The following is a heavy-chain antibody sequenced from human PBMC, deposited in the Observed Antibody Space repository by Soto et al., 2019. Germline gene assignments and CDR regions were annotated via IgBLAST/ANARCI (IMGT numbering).Heavy chain of an antibody. CDR2: IDWDDDK. D-gene: IGHD3-10*01. V-gene: IGHV2-70*18. J-gene: IGHJ6*02. Sequence: GPTLGNPPQNPPPNFTLSWVSPTPSGKCVGWVPQPPREAPGWLALIDWDDDKYYSTSLKTRLTISKDTSKNQVVLTMTNMDPVDTATYYCARITTMVRGVTITYNNYGMDVWGQGTTVTVSS. CDR1: WVSPTPSGKC. CDR3: ARITTMVRGVTITYNNYGMDV.